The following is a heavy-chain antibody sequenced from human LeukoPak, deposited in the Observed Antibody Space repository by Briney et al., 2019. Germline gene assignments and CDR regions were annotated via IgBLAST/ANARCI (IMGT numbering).Heavy chain of an antibody. J-gene: IGHJ6*02. CDR3: ARVLTMVRGAPYYYGMDV. Sequence: GGSLRLSCAASGFTFSSYGMHWVRQAPGKGLEWVSSISSSSSYIYYADSVKGRFTISRDSAKNSLYLQMNSLRAEDTAVYYCARVLTMVRGAPYYYGMDVWGQGTTVTVSS. V-gene: IGHV3-21*01. CDR2: ISSSSSYI. D-gene: IGHD3-10*01. CDR1: GFTFSSYG.